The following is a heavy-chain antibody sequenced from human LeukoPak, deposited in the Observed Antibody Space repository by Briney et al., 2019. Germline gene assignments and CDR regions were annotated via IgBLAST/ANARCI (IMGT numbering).Heavy chain of an antibody. CDR3: AGEAGSYGLVVY. Sequence: GGSLRLSCAASGFTFSDHYMDWVRQAPGKGLEWVGRCRNKASSYTTEYAASVEGRFTISRDDSKNSLYLQMNSLKAEDTAVYYCAGEAGSYGLVVYWGQGTLVTVSS. J-gene: IGHJ4*02. D-gene: IGHD3-10*01. CDR2: CRNKASSYTT. CDR1: GFTFSDHY. V-gene: IGHV3-72*01.